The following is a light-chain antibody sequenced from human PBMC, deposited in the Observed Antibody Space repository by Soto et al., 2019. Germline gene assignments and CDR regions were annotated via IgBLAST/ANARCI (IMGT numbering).Light chain of an antibody. V-gene: IGKV3-20*01. CDR2: GAS. J-gene: IGKJ4*01. CDR3: QQYGSSPSLT. Sequence: VLTQSPGTLSLSPGERATLSCRASQSVSSSYLAWYQQKPGQAPRLLIYGASSRATGIPDRFSGSGSGTDFTLTISRLEPEDFAVYYCQQYGSSPSLTFGGGTKVDIK. CDR1: QSVSSSY.